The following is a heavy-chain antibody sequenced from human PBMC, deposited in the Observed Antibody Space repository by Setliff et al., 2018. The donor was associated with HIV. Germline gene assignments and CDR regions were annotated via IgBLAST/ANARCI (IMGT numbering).Heavy chain of an antibody. CDR2: VSSRGDT. CDR3: ARIFGDQGYYYGMDV. D-gene: IGHD3-3*01. J-gene: IGHJ6*02. V-gene: IGHV4-4*07. CDR1: GGSISSYY. Sequence: SETLSLTCTVSGGSISSYYWSWIRQPAGKGLEWIGRVSSRGDTNYNPSLKSRVTISVDTSKNQFSLKLSSVIAADTAVYYCARIFGDQGYYYGMDVWGQGTTVTVSS.